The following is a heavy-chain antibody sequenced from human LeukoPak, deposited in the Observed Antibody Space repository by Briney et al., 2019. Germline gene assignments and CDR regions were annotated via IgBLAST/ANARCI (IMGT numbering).Heavy chain of an antibody. CDR3: ARDSSGVVVVAANTFNYYYGLDV. D-gene: IGHD2-15*01. CDR2: LSAYNGNT. Sequence: ASVKVSCKASLYTFTSYVISWVRQAPGQGGEGMGWLSAYNGNTNYAQKLQGKVTMTTDTSMSTAYMELRSLRSEDTAVYYCARDSSGVVVVAANTFNYYYGLDVWGQGTTVTVSS. V-gene: IGHV1-18*01. J-gene: IGHJ6*02. CDR1: LYTFTSYV.